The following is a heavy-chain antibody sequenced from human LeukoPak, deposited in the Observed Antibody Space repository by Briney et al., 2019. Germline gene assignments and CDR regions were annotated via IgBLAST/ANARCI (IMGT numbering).Heavy chain of an antibody. CDR1: GFTFSAYA. J-gene: IGHJ4*02. CDR3: ARDRYSTGFFDY. Sequence: GGSLRLSRAASGFTFSAYAMSWVRQAPGKGLEWVSYISGVSSTIYYADSVKGRFTISRDNARNSLYLQMDSLRADDTAMYFCARDRYSTGFFDYWGQGTLVTVSS. V-gene: IGHV3-48*04. CDR2: ISGVSSTI. D-gene: IGHD6-19*01.